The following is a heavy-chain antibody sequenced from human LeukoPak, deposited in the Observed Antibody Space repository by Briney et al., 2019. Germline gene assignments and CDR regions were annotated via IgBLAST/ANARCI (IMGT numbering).Heavy chain of an antibody. CDR2: INHSGST. D-gene: IGHD4-11*01. CDR1: GGSISSYY. CDR3: AKGPPPVTPYNWFDP. J-gene: IGHJ5*02. V-gene: IGHV4-34*01. Sequence: SETLSLTCTVSGGSISSYYWSWIRQPPGKGLEWIGEINHSGSTNYNPSLKSRVTISVDTSKNQFSLKLSSVTAADTAVYYCAKGPPPVTPYNWFDPWGQGTLVTVSS.